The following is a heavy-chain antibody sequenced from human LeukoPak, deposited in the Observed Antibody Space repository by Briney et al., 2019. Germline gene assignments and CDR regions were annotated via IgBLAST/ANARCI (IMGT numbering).Heavy chain of an antibody. Sequence: GGSLRPSCAASGFTFSSYAMSWVRQAPGEGLEWVSAISGSGGSTYYADSVKGRFTISRDNSKNTLYLQMNSLRAEDTAVYYCAKDAYATPYYFDYWGQGTLVTVSS. V-gene: IGHV3-23*01. D-gene: IGHD2-2*01. CDR3: AKDAYATPYYFDY. CDR1: GFTFSSYA. CDR2: ISGSGGST. J-gene: IGHJ4*02.